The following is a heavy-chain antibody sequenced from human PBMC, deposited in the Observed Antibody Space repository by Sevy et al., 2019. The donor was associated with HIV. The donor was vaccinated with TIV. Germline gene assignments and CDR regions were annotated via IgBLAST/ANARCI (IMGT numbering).Heavy chain of an antibody. J-gene: IGHJ4*02. D-gene: IGHD1-7*01. Sequence: GGSLRLSCAASGFTFNSYSINWVRQAPGKGLEWVSYISGLSNYIYYADSLKGRFTISRDNDKDSVYLQMNSLRVEDTAVYYCARGENWNYAEYWGQGILVTVSS. V-gene: IGHV3-21*01. CDR1: GFTFNSYS. CDR3: ARGENWNYAEY. CDR2: ISGLSNYI.